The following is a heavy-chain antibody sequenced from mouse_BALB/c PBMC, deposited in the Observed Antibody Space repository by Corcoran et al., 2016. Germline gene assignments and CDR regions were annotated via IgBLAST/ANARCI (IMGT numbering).Heavy chain of an antibody. CDR2: IDPANGNT. CDR3: ARWDGDFDV. J-gene: IGHJ1*01. D-gene: IGHD4-1*01. V-gene: IGHV14-3*02. CDR1: GFNIKDTY. Sequence: EVQLQQSGAELVKPGASVKLSCTASGFNIKDTYMHWVKQRPEQGLEWIGRIDPANGNTKYDPKFQGKATITADTSSNTAYMQLSSLTSEDTAVYYCARWDGDFDVWGAGTTGTVSS.